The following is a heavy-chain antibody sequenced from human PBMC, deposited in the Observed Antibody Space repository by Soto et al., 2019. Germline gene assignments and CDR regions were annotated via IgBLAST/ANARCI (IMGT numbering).Heavy chain of an antibody. Sequence: QVQLVQSGAEVMKPGASVKVSCKASGYIFTSYGISWVRRAPGQGLVWMGWISAYNGNTKYAQKFPGRVTTTTDTSTSTAYMELRSLRSDDTAVYYCARDTSGFSPYYFDYWGQGTLVTVSS. J-gene: IGHJ4*02. V-gene: IGHV1-18*01. CDR1: GYIFTSYG. CDR2: ISAYNGNT. D-gene: IGHD6-19*01. CDR3: ARDTSGFSPYYFDY.